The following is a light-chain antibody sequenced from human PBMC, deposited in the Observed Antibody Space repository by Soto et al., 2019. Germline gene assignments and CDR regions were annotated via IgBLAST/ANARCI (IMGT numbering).Light chain of an antibody. CDR3: TQRSNWPPIS. CDR2: DAS. J-gene: IGKJ3*01. V-gene: IGKV3-11*01. Sequence: EIVLTQSPATLSLSPGERATLSCRASQSVSSYLAWYQQKPGQAPRLLIYDASNRATGIPARFSGSGSGTDCTLTISSLEPEDFAVYYCTQRSNWPPISFGPGTKVDIK. CDR1: QSVSSY.